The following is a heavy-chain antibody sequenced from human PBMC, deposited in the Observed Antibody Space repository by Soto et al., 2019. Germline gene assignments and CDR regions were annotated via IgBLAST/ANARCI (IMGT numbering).Heavy chain of an antibody. CDR3: ARGSFGGYYNYGIDV. D-gene: IGHD3-22*01. CDR1: GDRVSSNSAA. J-gene: IGHJ6*02. CDR2: TYYRSEWNN. Sequence: QSQTLSLTCAISGDRVSSNSAAWNWIRQSPSRGLEWLGRTYYRSEWNNDYALSVKSRITINPDTSKNQFSLQLNSVTPEDTAVYYCARGSFGGYYNYGIDVWGQGTTVTVSS. V-gene: IGHV6-1*01.